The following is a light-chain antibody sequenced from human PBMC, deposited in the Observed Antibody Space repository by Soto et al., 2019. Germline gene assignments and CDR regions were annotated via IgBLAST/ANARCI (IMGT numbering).Light chain of an antibody. CDR3: QQANSFPFT. CDR1: QGISSW. Sequence: DIQMTQSPSSVSASVGDRVTITCRASQGISSWLTWYQQKTGKAPKLLIYGVSTLHSGVPSRFSGSGSGTDFTLTISSLQPEDVGTYYCQQANSFPFTFGGGTKVEIK. V-gene: IGKV1-12*01. CDR2: GVS. J-gene: IGKJ4*01.